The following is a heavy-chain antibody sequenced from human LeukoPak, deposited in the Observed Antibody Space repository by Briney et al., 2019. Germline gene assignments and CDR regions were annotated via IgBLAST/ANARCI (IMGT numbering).Heavy chain of an antibody. CDR3: ARGGSSWYRARVGNANGFDP. Sequence: SETLSLTCTVSGGSISSSSYYWGWIRQPPGKGLEWIGSIYYSGSTYYNPSLKSRVTISVDTSKNQFSLKLSSVTAADTAVYYCARGGSSWYRARVGNANGFDPWGQGTLVTVSS. CDR2: IYYSGST. CDR1: GGSISSSSYY. V-gene: IGHV4-39*07. J-gene: IGHJ5*02. D-gene: IGHD6-13*01.